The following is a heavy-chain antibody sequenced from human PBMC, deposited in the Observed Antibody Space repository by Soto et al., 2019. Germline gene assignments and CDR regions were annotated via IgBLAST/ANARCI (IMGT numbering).Heavy chain of an antibody. Sequence: ASVKVSCKASGYTFTSYYMHWVRQAPGQGLEWMGIINPSGGSTSYAQKFQGRVTMTRDTSTSTVYMELSSLRSEDTAVYYCARDRRFLERPVGDFCYYYYYLDVWGKGTTVTVSS. D-gene: IGHD3-3*01. J-gene: IGHJ6*03. CDR1: GYTFTSYY. CDR3: ARDRRFLERPVGDFCYYYYYLDV. V-gene: IGHV1-46*03. CDR2: INPSGGST.